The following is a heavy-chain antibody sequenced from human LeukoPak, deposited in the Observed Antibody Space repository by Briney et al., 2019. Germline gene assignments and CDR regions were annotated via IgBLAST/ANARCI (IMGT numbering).Heavy chain of an antibody. V-gene: IGHV3-23*01. CDR1: GFTFNNYA. Sequence: GSLRLSCVASGFTFNNYAMSWVRQAPGKGLEWVSGISGSGGSTYYADSVEGRFTISRDNSKNTLLLQMNSLRAEDTAVYYCAKSGYCSSTSCRPFDYWGQGTLVTVSS. CDR3: AKSGYCSSTSCRPFDY. J-gene: IGHJ4*02. D-gene: IGHD2-2*03. CDR2: ISGSGGST.